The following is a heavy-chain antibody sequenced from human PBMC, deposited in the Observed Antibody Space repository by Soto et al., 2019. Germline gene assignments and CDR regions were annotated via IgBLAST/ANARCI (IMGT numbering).Heavy chain of an antibody. D-gene: IGHD1-1*01. J-gene: IGHJ4*02. Sequence: EVQLVESGGGLVKPGGSLRLSCAASGFTFSSYTMNWVRQAPGKGLEWVSSISSRNSHIYYADSVKGRFIISRDNAKKSLDLQMNSLRAEDTAVYYCTSSYVAALDYWGQGTLVTVSS. CDR2: ISSRNSHI. CDR1: GFTFSSYT. V-gene: IGHV3-21*01. CDR3: TSSYVAALDY.